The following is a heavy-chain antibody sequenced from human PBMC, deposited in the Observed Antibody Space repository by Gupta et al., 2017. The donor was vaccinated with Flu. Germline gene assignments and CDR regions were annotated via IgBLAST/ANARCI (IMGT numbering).Heavy chain of an antibody. J-gene: IGHJ4*02. V-gene: IGHV3-21*01. D-gene: IGHD2-15*01. CDR1: GFTFSSYG. CDR2: ISSSSSYI. Sequence: EVQLVESGGGLVKPGGSLRLSCAASGFTFSSYGMTWVRQAPGKGLEWVSSISSSSSYIYYADSVRGRFTISRDNAENSLYLQMNSLRAEDTAVYYCTRAWDCSGGSCYSDYWGPGALVTVSS. CDR3: TRAWDCSGGSCYSDY.